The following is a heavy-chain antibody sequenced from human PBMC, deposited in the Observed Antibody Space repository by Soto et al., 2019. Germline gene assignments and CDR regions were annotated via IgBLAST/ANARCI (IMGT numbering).Heavy chain of an antibody. D-gene: IGHD2-21*02. J-gene: IGHJ3*02. CDR3: ASAVVSYCGGDCYEIFDI. V-gene: IGHV1-18*01. CDR2: ISAYNGNT. CDR1: GYTFTSYG. Sequence: QVQLVPSGAEVKKPGASVKVSCKASGYTFTSYGISWVRQAPGQGLEWMGWISAYNGNTNYAQKLQGRVTMTTDTSTSTSYMELRSLRSDDTAVYYCASAVVSYCGGDCYEIFDIWGQGTMVTVSS.